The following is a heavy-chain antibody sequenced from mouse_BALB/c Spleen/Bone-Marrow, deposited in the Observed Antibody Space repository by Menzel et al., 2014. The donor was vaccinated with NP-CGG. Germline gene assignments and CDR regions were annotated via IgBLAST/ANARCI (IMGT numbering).Heavy chain of an antibody. CDR1: GFTFSDFY. J-gene: IGHJ3*01. D-gene: IGHD2-10*02. V-gene: IGHV7-1*02. CDR2: SRNKAKHYTT. CDR3: ARDVGYGNYFVY. Sequence: EVHLVESGGGLVQPGDSLRLSCATSGFTFSDFYMEWVRQPPGKRLEWIAASRNKAKHYTTEYSASVKGRFIVSRDTSHSILYLQMNALRAEDTAIYYCARDVGYGNYFVYWGQGTLVTVSA.